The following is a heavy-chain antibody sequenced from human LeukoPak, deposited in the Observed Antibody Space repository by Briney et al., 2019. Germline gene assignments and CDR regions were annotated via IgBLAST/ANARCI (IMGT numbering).Heavy chain of an antibody. D-gene: IGHD3-3*01. CDR1: GFTFSSYR. J-gene: IGHJ4*02. CDR3: ARSAGLEWSIY. CDR2: ISSSSSYI. Sequence: KSGGSLRLSCAASGFTFSSYRMNWVRQAPGKGLEWVSSISSSSSYIYYADSVKGRFTISRDNAKNSLYLQMNSLRAEDTAVYYCARSAGLEWSIYWGQGTLVTVSS. V-gene: IGHV3-21*01.